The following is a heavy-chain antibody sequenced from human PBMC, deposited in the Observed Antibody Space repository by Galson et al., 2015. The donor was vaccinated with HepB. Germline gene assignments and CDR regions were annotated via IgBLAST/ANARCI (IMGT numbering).Heavy chain of an antibody. CDR3: TRWGCSGGSCYSPYYFGY. D-gene: IGHD2-15*01. V-gene: IGHV3-73*01. Sequence: SLRLSCAASGFTFSGSAMHWVRQASGKGLEWVGRIRSKTNNYATAYAASVKGRFTISRDDSKNTAYLQMNSLTTEDTAVYYCTRWGCSGGSCYSPYYFGYWGQGTLVTVSS. CDR1: GFTFSGSA. J-gene: IGHJ4*02. CDR2: IRSKTNNYAT.